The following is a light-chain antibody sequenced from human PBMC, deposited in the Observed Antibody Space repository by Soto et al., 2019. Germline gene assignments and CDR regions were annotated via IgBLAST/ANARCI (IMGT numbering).Light chain of an antibody. J-gene: IGKJ1*01. V-gene: IGKV3-20*01. CDR3: QQYGSSGT. Sequence: ESVLTQSPCTLSLSPGSRSTLACRASQSVSNNYLAWYQQKPGQAPRILIYGASNRATGIPDRFSGSGSGTDFTLTISRLEPEDFAVYYCQQYGSSGTFGQGTKVDIK. CDR1: QSVSNNY. CDR2: GAS.